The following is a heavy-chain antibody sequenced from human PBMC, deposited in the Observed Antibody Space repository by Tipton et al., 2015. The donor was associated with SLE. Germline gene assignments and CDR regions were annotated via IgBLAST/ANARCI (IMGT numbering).Heavy chain of an antibody. D-gene: IGHD3-16*01. CDR2: VYDSGIT. V-gene: IGHV4-59*08. CDR3: ARRDRWLRSPLY. CDR1: GGSISTYY. J-gene: IGHJ4*02. Sequence: TLSLTCTVSGGSISTYYWSWIRQPPGKGLEWIGSVYDSGITYYSPSLKSRVTISVDTSQNQFSLKLNSVTAADAAVYYCARRDRWLRSPLYWGQGTLVTVSS.